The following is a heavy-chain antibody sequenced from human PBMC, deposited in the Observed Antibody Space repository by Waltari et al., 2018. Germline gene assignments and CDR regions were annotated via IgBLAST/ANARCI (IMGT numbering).Heavy chain of an antibody. CDR1: GGNFSSYT. V-gene: IGHV1-69*02. CDR2: ISPILGLA. Sequence: QVQLVQSGAEVKKPGSSVKVSCKASGGNFSSYTISWVRQVPGHGLEWMGRISPILGLANYAQKFQCRVTITVDKSTSTAYMELSSLRSEDTAVYYCARSSEVEMTTMGADYFDYWGQGTLVTVSS. CDR3: ARSSEVEMTTMGADYFDY. D-gene: IGHD4-4*01. J-gene: IGHJ4*02.